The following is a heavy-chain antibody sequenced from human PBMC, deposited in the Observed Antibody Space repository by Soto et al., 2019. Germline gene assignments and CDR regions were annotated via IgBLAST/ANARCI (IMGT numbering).Heavy chain of an antibody. CDR2: INHSGST. V-gene: IGHV4-34*01. J-gene: IGHJ6*03. Sequence: SETLSLTCAVYGGSFSGYYWSWIRQPPGKGLEWIGEINHSGSTNYNPSLKSRVTISVDTSKNQFSLKLSSVTAADTAVYYCARGLLIRGYENAASGVYYYYMDVWGKGTTVTVSS. D-gene: IGHD5-12*01. CDR1: GGSFSGYY. CDR3: ARGLLIRGYENAASGVYYYYMDV.